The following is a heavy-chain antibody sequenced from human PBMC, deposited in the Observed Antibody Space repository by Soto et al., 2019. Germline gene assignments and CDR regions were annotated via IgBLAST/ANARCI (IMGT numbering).Heavy chain of an antibody. CDR2: IYDSGST. CDR3: ARGSSSYYDYRMDV. D-gene: IGHD6-6*01. V-gene: IGHV4-30-2*01. CDR1: GDSISRGGYS. J-gene: IGHJ6*02. Sequence: SETLSLTCAVSGDSISRGGYSWTWIRQPPGKALEWIGNIYDSGSTSYNPSLKSRVTISVDTSKNQFSLRLTSVTAADTAVYFCARGSSSYYDYRMDVWGQGTKVTVYS.